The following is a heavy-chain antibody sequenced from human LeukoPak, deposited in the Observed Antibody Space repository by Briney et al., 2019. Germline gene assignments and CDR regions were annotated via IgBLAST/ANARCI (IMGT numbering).Heavy chain of an antibody. V-gene: IGHV3-43*02. J-gene: IGHJ4*02. Sequence: QPGGSLRLSCAASGFTFGDYTMHWFRQPPGRGLQWVSLITGDGGTTSYAGSVKGRFTTSRDNSKNSLYLHMNSLGNEDTALYYCAKGHFGAGHYWGQGTLVTVSS. CDR3: AKGHFGAGHY. CDR1: GFTFGDYT. D-gene: IGHD3-3*01. CDR2: ITGDGGTT.